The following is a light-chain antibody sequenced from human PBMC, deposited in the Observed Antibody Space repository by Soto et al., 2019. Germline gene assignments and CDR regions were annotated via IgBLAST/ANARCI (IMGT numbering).Light chain of an antibody. V-gene: IGLV1-40*01. J-gene: IGLJ3*02. CDR1: SSNLGAGYD. Sequence: QSVLTQPPSVSGAPGQRVTISCSGSSSNLGAGYDVQWYRQFPGTAPKLLIYANSVRPSGVPDRFSGSKSGTSASLAITGLQAEDEADYYCQSYDRSLSGSVFGGGTQLTVL. CDR2: ANS. CDR3: QSYDRSLSGSV.